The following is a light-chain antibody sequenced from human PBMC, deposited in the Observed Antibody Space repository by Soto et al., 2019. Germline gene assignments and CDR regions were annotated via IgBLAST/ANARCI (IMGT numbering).Light chain of an antibody. J-gene: IGKJ1*01. Sequence: IQMTQSPSSLSASVGDRVTITCRASQRISSYLHWYQQKPGKAPKLLIYAASSLQSGVPSRFSGSGSGTDFTLTISSLQPEDFATYYCLQYYDYPWTFGQGTKVDIK. CDR3: LQYYDYPWT. CDR2: AAS. CDR1: QRISSY. V-gene: IGKV1-6*01.